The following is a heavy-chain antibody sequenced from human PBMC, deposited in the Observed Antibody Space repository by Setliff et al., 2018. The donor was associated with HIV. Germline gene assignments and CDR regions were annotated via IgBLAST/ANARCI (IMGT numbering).Heavy chain of an antibody. V-gene: IGHV4-34*01. Sequence: SETLSLTSAVYGGSFSGYYWSWIRQPPGKGLEWIGEINHSGSTNYNPSLKSRVTISVDTSKNQFSLKLTSVTAADTAVYYCARRSIVGSTRGYYYYALDVWGQGTTVTVSS. CDR2: INHSGST. D-gene: IGHD1-26*01. J-gene: IGHJ6*02. CDR3: ARRSIVGSTRGYYYYALDV. CDR1: GGSFSGYY.